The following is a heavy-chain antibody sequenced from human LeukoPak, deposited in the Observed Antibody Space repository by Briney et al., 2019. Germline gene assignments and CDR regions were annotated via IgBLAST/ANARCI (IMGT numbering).Heavy chain of an antibody. CDR3: ARGPAHTYDFWSGYRY. V-gene: IGHV4-59*12. CDR2: IYYSGTT. D-gene: IGHD3-3*01. J-gene: IGHJ4*02. CDR1: GGSISSYY. Sequence: SETLSLTCTVSGGSISSYYWSWIRQPPGKGLEWIGSIYYSGTTNYNPSLKSRVTISVDTSKNQFSLKLSSVTAADTAVYYCARGPAHTYDFWSGYRYWGQGTLVTVSS.